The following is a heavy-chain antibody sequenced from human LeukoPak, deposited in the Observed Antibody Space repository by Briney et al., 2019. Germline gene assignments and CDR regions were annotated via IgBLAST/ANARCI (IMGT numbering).Heavy chain of an antibody. CDR1: GFTFSNYG. D-gene: IGHD2-15*01. CDR3: AKGLSSGYCSGGSCYGYYGMDV. CDR2: MSYDGSHK. V-gene: IGHV3-30*18. Sequence: PGRSLRLSCAASGFTFSNYGMHWVRQAPTKGLEWVAVMSYDGSHKSYADSVKGRLTISRDNSKNTLYLQMNSLRAEDTAVYYCAKGLSSGYCSGGSCYGYYGMDVWGQGTTVTDSS. J-gene: IGHJ6*02.